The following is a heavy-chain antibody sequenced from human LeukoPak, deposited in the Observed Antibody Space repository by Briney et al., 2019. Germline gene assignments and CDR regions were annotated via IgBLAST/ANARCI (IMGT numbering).Heavy chain of an antibody. D-gene: IGHD3-16*01. CDR3: ARDGGALPQAVQFDY. J-gene: IGHJ4*02. CDR2: INPSGGST. Sequence: ASVKVSCKASGYTFTSYYMHWVRQAPGQGLEWMGIINPSGGSTSYAQRFQGRVTMTRDTSTSTVYMELSSLRSEDTAVYYCARDGGALPQAVQFDYWGQGTLATVSS. V-gene: IGHV1-46*01. CDR1: GYTFTSYY.